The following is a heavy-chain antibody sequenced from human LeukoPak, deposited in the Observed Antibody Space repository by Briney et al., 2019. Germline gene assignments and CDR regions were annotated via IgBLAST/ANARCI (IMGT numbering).Heavy chain of an antibody. V-gene: IGHV1-69*13. J-gene: IGHJ6*02. CDR3: ARGESSRWSSPVSTTHFYSTMDV. CDR1: GGTFSSYA. D-gene: IGHD6-13*01. Sequence: SVKVSCKASGGTFSSYAISWVRQAPGQGLEGMGGIIPIFGTANFAQKFQGRVTITADESTSTAYMELSSLRSEDTAVYYCARGESSRWSSPVSTTHFYSTMDVWGQGTTVTVSS. CDR2: IIPIFGTA.